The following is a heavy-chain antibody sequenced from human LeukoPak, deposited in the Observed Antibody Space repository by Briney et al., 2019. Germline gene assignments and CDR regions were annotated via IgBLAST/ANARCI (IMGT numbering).Heavy chain of an antibody. D-gene: IGHD4-17*01. CDR2: ISSSSSTI. V-gene: IGHV3-48*01. Sequence: GGSLRLSCAASGFTFSSYSMNWFRQAPGKGLEWVSYISSSSSTIYYADSVKGRFTISRDNAKNSLYLQMNSLRAEDTAVYYCARALSGRDYDHYFDYWGQGTLVTVSS. CDR3: ARALSGRDYDHYFDY. J-gene: IGHJ4*02. CDR1: GFTFSSYS.